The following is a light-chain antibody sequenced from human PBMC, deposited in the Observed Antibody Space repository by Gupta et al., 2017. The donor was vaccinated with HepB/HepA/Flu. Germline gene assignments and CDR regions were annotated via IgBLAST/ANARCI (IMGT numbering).Light chain of an antibody. V-gene: IGLV3-1*01. CDR1: TLGHHY. J-gene: IGLJ2*01. CDR3: QTWDSNNVV. Sequence: SYELTHAPSVSVAPVPPASITCSVDTLGHHYAYWFQQKPAPSPVLVIYENNRRPSGLPARCSGYTSGTTASLTIGGTQERDEDDYYCQTWDSNNVVFGGGTKLTVL. CDR2: ENN.